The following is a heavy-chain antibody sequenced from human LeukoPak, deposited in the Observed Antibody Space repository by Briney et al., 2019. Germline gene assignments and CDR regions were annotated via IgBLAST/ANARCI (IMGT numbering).Heavy chain of an antibody. CDR1: GFTFSSYS. CDR3: ARDPATVAAPNWFDP. D-gene: IGHD6-19*01. Sequence: GGSLRLSCAASGFTFSSYSMSWVRQAPGKGLEWVSSISSSSSYIYYADSVKGRFTISRDNAKNSLYLQMNSLRAEDTAVYYCARDPATVAAPNWFDPWGQGTLVTVSS. V-gene: IGHV3-21*01. CDR2: ISSSSSYI. J-gene: IGHJ5*02.